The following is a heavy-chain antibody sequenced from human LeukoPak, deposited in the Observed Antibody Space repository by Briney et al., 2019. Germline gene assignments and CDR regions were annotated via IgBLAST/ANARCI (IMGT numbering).Heavy chain of an antibody. CDR3: AQDMGLGLDY. D-gene: IGHD6-19*01. V-gene: IGHV3-9*01. CDR1: GFTFDDYA. CDR2: ISWNSGSI. Sequence: GGALRLSCAASGFTFDDYAMHWVRQAPGKGLEWVSGISWNSGSIGYADPVKGRFTISRDNAKNSLYLQMNSLRAEDTALYYCAQDMGLGLDYWGQGTLVTVSS. J-gene: IGHJ4*02.